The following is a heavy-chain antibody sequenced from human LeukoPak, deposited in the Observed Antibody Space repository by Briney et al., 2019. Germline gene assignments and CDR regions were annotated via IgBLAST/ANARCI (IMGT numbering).Heavy chain of an antibody. Sequence: SETLSLTCTVSGGSISSGGYYWSWIRQHPGKGLEWIGYTHYGGSTYYNPSLKSRVTISVDTSKNQFSLKLSSVTAADTAVYYCAREGFGSGIRRYFDYWGQGTLVTVSS. V-gene: IGHV4-31*03. D-gene: IGHD6-19*01. CDR2: THYGGST. CDR1: GGSISSGGYY. CDR3: AREGFGSGIRRYFDY. J-gene: IGHJ4*02.